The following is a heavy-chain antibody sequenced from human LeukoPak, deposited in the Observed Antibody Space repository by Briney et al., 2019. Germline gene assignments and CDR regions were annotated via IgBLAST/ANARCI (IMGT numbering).Heavy chain of an antibody. CDR3: ARDLLFLGDRSWG. Sequence: KPGGSLRLSCAASGFTFSSYSMNWVRQAPGKGLGWVPSISSSSSYIYYSDSVKCRFTISRDNAQNSLYLHLNSRGAEGTAVYYSARDLLFLGDRSWGWGQGTLVTVSS. J-gene: IGHJ4*02. CDR2: ISSSSSYI. V-gene: IGHV3-21*01. CDR1: GFTFSSYS. D-gene: IGHD2-21*01.